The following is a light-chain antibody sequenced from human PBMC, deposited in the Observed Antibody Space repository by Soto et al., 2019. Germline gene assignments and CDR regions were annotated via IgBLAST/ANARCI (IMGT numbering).Light chain of an antibody. J-gene: IGKJ1*01. V-gene: IGKV2-24*01. CDR2: EIS. CDR3: MQATRFPWT. Sequence: DLVMTQTPLSSPVTLGQPASISCRSNQSLVYDDGNTYLSWLQQKPGQPPRLLIYEISNRFFGVPDRFSGSGAGTDFTLKISRVEAEDVGVYYCMQATRFPWTFGQGTKVEIK. CDR1: QSLVYDDGNTY.